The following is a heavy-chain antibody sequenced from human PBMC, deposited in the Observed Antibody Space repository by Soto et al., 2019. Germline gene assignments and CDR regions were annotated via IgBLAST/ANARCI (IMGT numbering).Heavy chain of an antibody. CDR3: ARAPTYSDYSDY. J-gene: IGHJ4*02. CDR2: INPNSDDT. D-gene: IGHD4-4*01. CDR1: GYTFTGYY. Sequence: GASVKVSCKASGYTFTGYYMHWVRQAPGQGLEWMGWINPNSDDTDFAQKFQGRVTMTRDTSISTAYMELSRLRSDDTAVYYCARAPTYSDYSDYWGQGTRGTVSP. V-gene: IGHV1-2*02.